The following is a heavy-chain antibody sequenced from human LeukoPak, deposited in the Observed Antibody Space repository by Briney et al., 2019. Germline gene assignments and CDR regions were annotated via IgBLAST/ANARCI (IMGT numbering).Heavy chain of an antibody. D-gene: IGHD2-15*01. CDR2: ISSSSSYI. Sequence: GRSLRLSCAASGFTFDDYAMHWVRQAPGKGLEWVSSISSSSSYIYYADSVKGRFTISRDNSKNTLYLQMNSLRAEDTAVYYCARDCSGGSCGFDYWGQGTLVTVSS. CDR3: ARDCSGGSCGFDY. V-gene: IGHV3-21*01. J-gene: IGHJ4*02. CDR1: GFTFDDYA.